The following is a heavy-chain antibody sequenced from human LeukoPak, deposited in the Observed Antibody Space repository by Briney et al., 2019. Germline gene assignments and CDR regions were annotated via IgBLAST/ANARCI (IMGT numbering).Heavy chain of an antibody. J-gene: IGHJ5*02. V-gene: IGHV1-69*13. D-gene: IGHD4-17*01. Sequence: ASVKVSCKASGGTFSSYAINWVRQAPGQGLEWMGGIIPIFGTANYAQKFQGRVTITADESTSTAYMELSSLRSEDTAVYYCARDLMTTVTTGEFDPWGQGTLVTVSS. CDR3: ARDLMTTVTTGEFDP. CDR2: IIPIFGTA. CDR1: GGTFSSYA.